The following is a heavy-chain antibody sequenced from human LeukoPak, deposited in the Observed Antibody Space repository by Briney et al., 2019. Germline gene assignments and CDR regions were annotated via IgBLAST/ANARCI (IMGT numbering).Heavy chain of an antibody. CDR1: GGSFSGYY. CDR3: ARGAYYYDSSGYYVTNFDY. CDR2: ISSSGST. V-gene: IGHV4-34*01. Sequence: SETLSLTCAVYGGSFSGYYWSWIRQPPGKGLEWIGDISSSGSTSYNPSLKSGVTISVDSSKNQFSLKLSSVTAADTAVYYCARGAYYYDSSGYYVTNFDYWGQGTLVSVPS. D-gene: IGHD3-22*01. J-gene: IGHJ4*02.